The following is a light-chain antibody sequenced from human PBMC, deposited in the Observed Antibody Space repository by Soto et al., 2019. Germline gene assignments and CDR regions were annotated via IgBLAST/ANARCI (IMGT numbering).Light chain of an antibody. Sequence: QSVLTQPPSASATPGQRVTISCSGSDSNVGRYPVNWYQQVPGMAPRLLIYVDNQRPSGVPARFSASRSGASASLAISGLQSADEADYYCAAWGANRDLLFGGGTQLTVL. J-gene: IGLJ7*01. CDR1: DSNVGRYP. CDR3: AAWGANRDLL. V-gene: IGLV1-44*01. CDR2: VDN.